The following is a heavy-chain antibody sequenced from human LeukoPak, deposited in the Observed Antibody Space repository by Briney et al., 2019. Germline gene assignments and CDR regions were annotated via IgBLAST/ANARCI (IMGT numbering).Heavy chain of an antibody. CDR3: AKHFDSSGRPRAGFDC. V-gene: IGHV3-74*01. D-gene: IGHD3-22*01. CDR2: INSVVNST. CDR1: GFTFSSCW. J-gene: IGHJ4*02. Sequence: GGSLRLSCTASGFTFSSCWMHWVRQAPGKGLVWVSRINSVVNSTIYADSVKGRFTISRDNAKNTLYLQMNSLRAEDTAVYYCAKHFDSSGRPRAGFDCRGQGTLVTVSS.